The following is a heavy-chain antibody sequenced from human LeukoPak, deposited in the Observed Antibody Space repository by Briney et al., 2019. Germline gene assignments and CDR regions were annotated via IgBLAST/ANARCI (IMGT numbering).Heavy chain of an antibody. D-gene: IGHD6-13*01. J-gene: IGHJ4*02. V-gene: IGHV3-21*04. CDR3: AKGTSSWHGFDS. CDR1: GFTFSSYS. CDR2: ISSSSSYI. Sequence: GGSLRLSCAASGFTFSSYSMNWVRQAPGKGLEWVSSISSSSSYIYYADSVKGRFTISRDNSKNYLYLQMNSLRAEDTALYYCAKGTSSWHGFDSWGQGTLVTVSS.